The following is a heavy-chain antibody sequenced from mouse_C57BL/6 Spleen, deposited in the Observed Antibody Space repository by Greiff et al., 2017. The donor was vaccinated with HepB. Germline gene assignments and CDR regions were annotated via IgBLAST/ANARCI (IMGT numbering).Heavy chain of an antibody. CDR1: GYSFTDYN. V-gene: IGHV1-39*01. CDR2: INPNYVTT. D-gene: IGHD2-3*01. CDR3: ARGYDGYYVGYWYFDV. J-gene: IGHJ1*03. Sequence: EVQLQESGPELVKPGASVKISCKASGYSFTDYNMNWVKQSNGKSLEWIGVINPNYVTTSYNQTFKGKATLTVEQSASTAYMQLNSMTSEDSAVYYCARGYDGYYVGYWYFDVWGTGTTVTVSS.